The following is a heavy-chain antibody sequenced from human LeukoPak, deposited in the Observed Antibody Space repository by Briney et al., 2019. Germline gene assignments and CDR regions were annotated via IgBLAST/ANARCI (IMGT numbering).Heavy chain of an antibody. V-gene: IGHV4-39*01. CDR2: IYSGGST. CDR1: GGSISSSSSYY. Sequence: PSETLSLTCTVSGGSISSSSSYYWDWIRQSPGKGLEWIGNIYSGGSTYYTPSLKSRVTISVDTSKNQFSLKLSSVTAADTAIYFCARHSRSGSGGYENAFDIWGQGTMVTVSS. CDR3: ARHSRSGSGGYENAFDI. J-gene: IGHJ3*02. D-gene: IGHD5-12*01.